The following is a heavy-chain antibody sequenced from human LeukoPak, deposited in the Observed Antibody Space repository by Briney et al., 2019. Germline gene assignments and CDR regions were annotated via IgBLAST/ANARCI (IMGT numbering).Heavy chain of an antibody. J-gene: IGHJ4*02. D-gene: IGHD6-6*01. CDR3: ARDGGSSELDY. CDR1: GFTFRSYA. CDR2: ITGSGGAT. Sequence: GGSLRLSCAASGFTFRSYAMSWVRQAPGKGLEWVSGITGSGGATYYADSVKGRFTISRDNSKNTLYLQMNSLRAEDTAVYYCARDGGSSELDYWGQGTLVTVSS. V-gene: IGHV3-23*01.